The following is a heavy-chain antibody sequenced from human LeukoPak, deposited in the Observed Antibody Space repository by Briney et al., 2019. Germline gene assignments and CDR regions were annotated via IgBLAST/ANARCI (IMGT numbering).Heavy chain of an antibody. J-gene: IGHJ2*01. CDR3: ARHRVAAAGTNWYFDL. V-gene: IGHV4-38-2*01. CDR2: IYHSGST. D-gene: IGHD6-13*01. CDR1: DYSLSSGYY. Sequence: SGTLSLTCVVSDYSLSSGYYWGWIRQPPGKGLEWIGSIYHSGSTYYNPSLKSRVTISVHTSKNQFSLKLSSVTAADTAVYYCARHRVAAAGTNWYFDLWGRGTLVTVSS.